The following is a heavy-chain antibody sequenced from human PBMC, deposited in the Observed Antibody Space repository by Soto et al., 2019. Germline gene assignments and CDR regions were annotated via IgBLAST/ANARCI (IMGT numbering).Heavy chain of an antibody. J-gene: IGHJ4*02. Sequence: VQLVQSGGGLVKPGGSLTLSCAASGFAFSDYYMTWIRQAPGKGLGWISSLSNSGTYTNYADSVKGRFITSRDNAKNSLFLHLNGLRAEDTAVYFCARDQYVFDYWGQGALVTVSS. CDR3: ARDQYVFDY. D-gene: IGHD3-16*01. CDR2: LSNSGTYT. CDR1: GFAFSDYY. V-gene: IGHV3-11*05.